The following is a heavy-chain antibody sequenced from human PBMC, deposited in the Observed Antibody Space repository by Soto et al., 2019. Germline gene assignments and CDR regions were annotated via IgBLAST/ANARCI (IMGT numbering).Heavy chain of an antibody. CDR1: GFTISGKKY. D-gene: IGHD1-1*01. V-gene: IGHV3-53*01. J-gene: IGHJ3*01. Sequence: DVQLVESGGGLIQPGESLRLSCAAFGFTISGKKYVPWARKPPGKGLEWVSALYDLDGSFYAASVKGRFTTSSDSSKTTVYLQMNDLRPDDTAVYYCATWHEREHAYDVWGQGTTVTVSS. CDR2: LYDLDGS. CDR3: ATWHEREHAYDV.